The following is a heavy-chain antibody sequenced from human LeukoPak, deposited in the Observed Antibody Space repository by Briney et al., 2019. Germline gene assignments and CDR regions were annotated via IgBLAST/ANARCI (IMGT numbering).Heavy chain of an antibody. CDR2: IYSGGNT. Sequence: GGSLRLSCTASGFSVSHNYMNWVRQAPGKGLVWVALIYSGGNTHYADSVKGRFTISRDNSKNTLYLQMSSLRVEDTAVYYCTRDTPGIAASVSGGWGQGTLVTVSS. J-gene: IGHJ4*02. V-gene: IGHV3-53*01. CDR1: GFSVSHNY. CDR3: TRDTPGIAASVSGG. D-gene: IGHD6-13*01.